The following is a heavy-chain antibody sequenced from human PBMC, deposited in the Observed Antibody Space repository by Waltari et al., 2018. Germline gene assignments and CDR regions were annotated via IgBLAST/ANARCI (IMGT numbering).Heavy chain of an antibody. CDR1: AFTFNIHP. D-gene: IGHD2-21*01. Sequence: EVHLVESGGGFVQPGGSLRLSCAASAFTFNIHPMSWVRQAPGKGLEWIAYISSSSSAIYHADSVEGRFTISRDNAKNSLYLQMSSLRAEDTAVYYCARHLRPYCVGDCYSGLAYWGQGTLVTVSS. CDR3: ARHLRPYCVGDCYSGLAY. J-gene: IGHJ4*02. CDR2: ISSSSSAI. V-gene: IGHV3-48*04.